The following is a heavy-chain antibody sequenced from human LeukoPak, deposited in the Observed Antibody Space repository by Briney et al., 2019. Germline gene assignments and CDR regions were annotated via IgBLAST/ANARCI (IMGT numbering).Heavy chain of an antibody. CDR1: GGSISSSNW. J-gene: IGHJ5*02. CDR3: ERHPTGDYRFDL. CDR2: IYHSGST. D-gene: IGHD3-3*01. Sequence: PSGTLSLTCAVSGGSISSSNWWSWVRQPPGKGLEWIGNIYHSGSTNYNPSLKRRVTISVDTTKSQFSLELSSVTAADTAVYYCERHPTGDYRFDLWGQGTLVTVTS. V-gene: IGHV4-4*02.